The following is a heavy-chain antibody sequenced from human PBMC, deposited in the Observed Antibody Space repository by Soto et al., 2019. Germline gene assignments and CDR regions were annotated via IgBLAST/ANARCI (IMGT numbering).Heavy chain of an antibody. V-gene: IGHV3-23*01. CDR1: GFTFSSYT. Sequence: EVQLLESGGGLVQPGGSLRLSCAASGFTFSSYTMSWVRQIPGKGLEWATVVGGSNGNIYYADSVRGRFTISRDNSKNTLYLQMNSLRVEDTAIYYCAAGMTTGYWGQGTLVTVSS. CDR2: VGGSNGNI. J-gene: IGHJ4*02. CDR3: AAGMTTGY. D-gene: IGHD4-4*01.